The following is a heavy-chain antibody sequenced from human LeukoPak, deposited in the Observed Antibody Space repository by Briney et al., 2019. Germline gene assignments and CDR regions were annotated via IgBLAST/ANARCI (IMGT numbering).Heavy chain of an antibody. D-gene: IGHD2-15*01. J-gene: IGHJ6*02. CDR3: AKVAGWYYYYGMDV. V-gene: IGHV3-30*18. Sequence: PGRSLRLSCAASGFTFSSYGMHWVRQAPGKGLEWVAVISYDGSNKYYADSVKGRFTISRDNSKNTLYLQMNSLRAEDTAVYYCAKVAGWYYYYGMDVWGQGTTVTVSS. CDR1: GFTFSSYG. CDR2: ISYDGSNK.